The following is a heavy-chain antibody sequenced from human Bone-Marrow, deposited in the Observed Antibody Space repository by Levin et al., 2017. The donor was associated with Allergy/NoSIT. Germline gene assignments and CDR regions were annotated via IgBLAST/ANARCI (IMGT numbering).Heavy chain of an antibody. J-gene: IGHJ4*02. CDR2: ISAYNGNT. Sequence: AASVKVSCKASGYTFNSYGISWVRQAPGQGLEWMGWISAYNGNTNYAQNFQGRVIMTSDTSTSTAYMELWSLRSDDTAVYYCARERCSTNCYAQSSAVEYWGQGTLVTVSS. CDR1: GYTFNSYG. V-gene: IGHV1-18*01. CDR3: ARERCSTNCYAQSSAVEY. D-gene: IGHD2-2*01.